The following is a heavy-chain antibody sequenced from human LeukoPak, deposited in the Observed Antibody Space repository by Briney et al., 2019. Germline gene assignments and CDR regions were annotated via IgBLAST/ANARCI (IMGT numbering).Heavy chain of an antibody. Sequence: SETLSLTCTVSGGSISIGDYYSSWIRQPPGKGLEWFGYIDYSGSTYYNPSLKSRVTISVDTSKNQFSLKLSSVTAADTAVYYCARSPIATVVTPKGFDYWGQETLVTVSS. J-gene: IGHJ4*02. CDR1: GGSISIGDYY. CDR2: IDYSGST. V-gene: IGHV4-30-4*01. CDR3: ARSPIATVVTPKGFDY. D-gene: IGHD4-23*01.